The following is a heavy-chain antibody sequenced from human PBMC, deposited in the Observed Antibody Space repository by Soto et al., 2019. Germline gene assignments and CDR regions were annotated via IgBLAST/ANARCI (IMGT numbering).Heavy chain of an antibody. CDR1: GFTLSPYT. Sequence: QVQLVESGGGVVQPGRSLRLSCAASGFTLSPYTMHWVRQAPGKGLEWVSVISHDGNNKDYADSVKGRVTISRDNSKNTLYLQMNGLRADDTAVYYCARDPYGIAVAGPLDYWGQGTLVTVSS. CDR2: ISHDGNNK. CDR3: ARDPYGIAVAGPLDY. J-gene: IGHJ4*02. V-gene: IGHV3-30-3*01. D-gene: IGHD6-19*01.